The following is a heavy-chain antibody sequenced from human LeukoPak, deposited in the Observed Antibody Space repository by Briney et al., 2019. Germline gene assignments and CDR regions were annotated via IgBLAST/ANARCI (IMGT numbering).Heavy chain of an antibody. Sequence: GGSLRLSCAASGFTFSSYAMSWVRQAPGKGLEWVSAISGSGGSTYYADSVKGRFTISRDNSKNTLNLQMNSLRAEDTAVYYCAKGLTPYSSSRVNGMDVWGQGTTVTVSS. CDR3: AKGLTPYSSSRVNGMDV. D-gene: IGHD6-6*01. CDR2: ISGSGGST. J-gene: IGHJ6*02. CDR1: GFTFSSYA. V-gene: IGHV3-23*01.